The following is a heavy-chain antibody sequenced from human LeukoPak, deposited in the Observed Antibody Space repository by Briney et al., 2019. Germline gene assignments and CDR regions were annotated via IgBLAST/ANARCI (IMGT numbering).Heavy chain of an antibody. CDR1: GDSLTSHS. V-gene: IGHV4-4*07. CDR3: ARTGSGNTDSLIQFLDP. Sequence: SETLSLTCTISGDSLTSHSWSWIRQPPGKGLEWIGRVYSSGYTESNLSLKSRVSMSIDTSRNQFSLNLTSVTAADTAFYYCARTGSGNTDSLIQFLDPWGRGTLVTVSA. D-gene: IGHD3-10*01. CDR2: VYSSGYT. J-gene: IGHJ5*02.